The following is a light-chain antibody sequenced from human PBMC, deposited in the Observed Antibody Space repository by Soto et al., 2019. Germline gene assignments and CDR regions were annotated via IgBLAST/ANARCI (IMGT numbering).Light chain of an antibody. Sequence: DLTRAAYESGSPRQSPTNSKTETSSDVGGYNYVSWYQQHPGKAPKLMIYDVSNRPSGVSNRFSGSKSGNTASLTISGLQAEDEADYYCSSYTSSSTYVFGTGTKVTVL. CDR3: SSYTSSSTYV. CDR2: DVS. V-gene: IGLV2-14*01. J-gene: IGLJ1*01. CDR1: SSDVGGYNY.